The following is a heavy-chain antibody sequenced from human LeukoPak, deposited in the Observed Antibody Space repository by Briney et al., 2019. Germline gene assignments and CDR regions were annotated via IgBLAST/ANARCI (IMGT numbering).Heavy chain of an antibody. CDR1: GGSISGYY. CDR2: IYPSGNS. V-gene: IGHV4-4*09. J-gene: IGHJ4*02. CDR3: ARTSSGYYYGVFDY. Sequence: SETLSLTCTVSGGSISGYYWNWIRQPPGKGLEWLGYIYPSGNSDYNPSLKSRVSMSVDTSKKQISLRLSSVTAADTAVYYCARTSSGYYYGVFDYWGQGTLVTVSS. D-gene: IGHD3-22*01.